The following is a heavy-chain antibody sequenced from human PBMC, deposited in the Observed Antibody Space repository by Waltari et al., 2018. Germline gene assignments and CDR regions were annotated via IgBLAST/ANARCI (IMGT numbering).Heavy chain of an antibody. CDR1: GFTFSSYG. V-gene: IGHV3-30*01. CDR3: ARGGEGPYFDY. D-gene: IGHD3-16*01. CDR2: MSKDGSDQ. J-gene: IGHJ4*02. Sequence: QVQLVESGGGVVQPGRSLRLSCAASGFTFSSYGMHWVRQAPGKGPEWVEGMSKDGSDQNYADSVKGRFTISRDNTKNTLYLQMNSLRAEDTAVYYCARGGEGPYFDYWGQGALVTVSS.